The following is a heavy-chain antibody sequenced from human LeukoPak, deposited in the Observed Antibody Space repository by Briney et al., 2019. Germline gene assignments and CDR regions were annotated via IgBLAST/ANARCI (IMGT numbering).Heavy chain of an antibody. CDR1: GYSFTSYW. CDR2: IYPGDSDT. CDR3: ERLVGSEPGDAFDI. J-gene: IGHJ3*02. Sequence: GESLKISCKGSGYSFTSYWIGWVRQMPGKGLEWLVIIYPGDSDTRYSPSFQGPVTISADKSISTAYLQWSSLEASDTAMYYCERLVGSEPGDAFDIWGQGTMVTVSS. V-gene: IGHV5-51*01. D-gene: IGHD1-26*01.